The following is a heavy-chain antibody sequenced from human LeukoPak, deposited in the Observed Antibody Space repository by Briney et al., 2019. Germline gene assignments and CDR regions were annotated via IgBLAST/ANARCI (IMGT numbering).Heavy chain of an antibody. CDR1: GGSISSYY. CDR3: ARGGGSGGPRNSYYFDY. Sequence: PSETLSLTCTVSGGSISSYYWSWIRQPPGKGLEWIRYIYYSGSTNYNPSLKSRVTISVDTSKNQFSLKLSSVTAADTAVYYCARGGGSGGPRNSYYFDYWGQGTLVTVSS. V-gene: IGHV4-59*01. D-gene: IGHD3-10*01. J-gene: IGHJ4*02. CDR2: IYYSGST.